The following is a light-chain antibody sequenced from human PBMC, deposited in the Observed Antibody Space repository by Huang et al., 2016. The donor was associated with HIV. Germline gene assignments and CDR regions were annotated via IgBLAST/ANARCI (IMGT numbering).Light chain of an antibody. CDR3: QQYYNTPFT. Sequence: DIVMTQSPDSLAVSLGERAAFNCKSSQSLLYRSNNKNYLAWYQQKPGQPPKLLIYWASTRESGVPDRFSGSGSGTDFTLTISSLQAADVAVYYCQQYYNTPFTFGPGTKVHIK. J-gene: IGKJ3*01. CDR1: QSLLYRSNNKNY. V-gene: IGKV4-1*01. CDR2: WAS.